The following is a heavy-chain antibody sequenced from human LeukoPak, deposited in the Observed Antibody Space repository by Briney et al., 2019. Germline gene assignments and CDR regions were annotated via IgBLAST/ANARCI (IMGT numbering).Heavy chain of an antibody. Sequence: SVKVSCKASGGTFSSYAISWVRQAPGQGLEWMGGIIPIFGTANYAQKFQGRVTITADESTSTAYMELGSLRSEDTAVYYCARDQLYYDFWSGYSYKYYFDYWGQGTLVTVSS. CDR1: GGTFSSYA. J-gene: IGHJ4*02. CDR2: IIPIFGTA. D-gene: IGHD3-3*01. CDR3: ARDQLYYDFWSGYSYKYYFDY. V-gene: IGHV1-69*13.